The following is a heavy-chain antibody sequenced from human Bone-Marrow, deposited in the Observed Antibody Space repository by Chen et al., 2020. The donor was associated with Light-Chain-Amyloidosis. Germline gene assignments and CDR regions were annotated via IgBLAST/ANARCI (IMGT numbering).Heavy chain of an antibody. Sequence: VQLVESGGGVVQPGGSLRLSCAASGFTFSSYAMSWVRQAPGKGLEWVSTMSGSGGSTYYADSVKGRCTISRDNSKNTLYLQMNSLRAEDTAVYYCANTGGAVNPYFYYYYMDVWGRGTTVTVSS. J-gene: IGHJ6*03. CDR3: ANTGGAVNPYFYYYYMDV. V-gene: IGHV3-23*04. CDR2: MSGSGGST. CDR1: GFTFSSYA. D-gene: IGHD3-10*01.